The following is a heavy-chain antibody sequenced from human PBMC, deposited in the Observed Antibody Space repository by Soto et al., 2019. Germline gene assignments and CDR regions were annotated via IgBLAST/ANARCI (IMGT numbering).Heavy chain of an antibody. V-gene: IGHV4-59*11. CDR2: IFYTGIT. CDR1: GGSLSSHF. J-gene: IGHJ3*01. Sequence: SETLSLTCSVSGGSLSSHFWAWIRQPPGKGLEWVGHIFYTGITTYNPSLQSRVSISVDTSKERFSLTLNSVTAADTAVYYCARGGYDFSGVNFDEGFDFWGQGIPVTVSS. D-gene: IGHD3-22*01. CDR3: ARGGYDFSGVNFDEGFDF.